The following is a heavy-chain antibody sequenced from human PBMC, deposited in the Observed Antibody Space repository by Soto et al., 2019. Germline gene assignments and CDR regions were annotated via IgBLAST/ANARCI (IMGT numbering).Heavy chain of an antibody. J-gene: IGHJ4*02. CDR2: ISAYNGNT. V-gene: IGHV1-18*01. D-gene: IGHD3-10*01. CDR3: AYDHGYVRSGNDFVW. CDR1: GYTFTSYG. Sequence: ASVKVSCKASGYTFTSYGISWVRQAPGQGLEWMGWISAYNGNTNYAQKLQGRVTMTTDTSTSTAYMELRSLRSDDTAVYYCAYDHGYVRSGNDFVWWGQGTPVTVSS.